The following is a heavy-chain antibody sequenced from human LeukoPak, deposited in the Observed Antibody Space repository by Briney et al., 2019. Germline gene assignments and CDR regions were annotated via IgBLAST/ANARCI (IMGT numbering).Heavy chain of an antibody. Sequence: PSETLFLTCTVSGGSISDYYWGWIRQPPGKGLEWIGYIYYSGSTNYNPSLKSRVTISVDTSKNQFSLRLNSVTAADTAVYYCARDRDDHNGYYYFDFWGQGTLVTVSS. J-gene: IGHJ4*02. CDR1: GGSISDYY. D-gene: IGHD5-24*01. CDR2: IYYSGST. CDR3: ARDRDDHNGYYYFDF. V-gene: IGHV4-59*01.